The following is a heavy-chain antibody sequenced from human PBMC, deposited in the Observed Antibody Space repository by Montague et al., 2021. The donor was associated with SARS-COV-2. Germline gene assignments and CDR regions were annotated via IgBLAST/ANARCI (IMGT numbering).Heavy chain of an antibody. CDR3: VTPGRTAVAGQFDY. CDR2: IYEGDTT. D-gene: IGHD6-19*01. CDR1: GGSIRSSTFY. Sequence: SETLSLTCTVSGGSIRSSTFYWVRIRQSPGKGLVWNGYIYEGDTTYYNPSLKSRVAISLDTPNTQFSLKMTSLIVADTAIYYCVTPGRTAVAGQFDYWGPGILVTVSS. J-gene: IGHJ4*02. V-gene: IGHV4-39*07.